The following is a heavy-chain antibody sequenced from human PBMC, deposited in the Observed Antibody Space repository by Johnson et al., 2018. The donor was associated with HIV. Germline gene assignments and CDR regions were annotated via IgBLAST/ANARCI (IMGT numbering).Heavy chain of an antibody. J-gene: IGHJ3*02. CDR1: GFTFSSYW. CDR2: IKQDGSEK. D-gene: IGHD2-8*01. V-gene: IGHV3-7*01. CDR3: ARDQNIVLMVYAAPGAFDI. Sequence: VQLVESGGGLIQPGGSLRLSCAASGFTFSSYWMSWVHQAPGKGLEWVANIKQDGSEKYYVDSVKGRFTISRDNAKNSLYLQMNSLRAEDTAVYYCARDQNIVLMVYAAPGAFDIWGQGTMVTVSS.